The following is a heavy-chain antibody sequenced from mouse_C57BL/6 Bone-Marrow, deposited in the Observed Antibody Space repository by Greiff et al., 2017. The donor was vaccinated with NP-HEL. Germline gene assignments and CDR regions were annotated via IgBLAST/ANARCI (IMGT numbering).Heavy chain of an antibody. Sequence: EVKLVESGGGLVQPGESLKLSCESNEYELPSHDMSWVRKTPEKRLELVAAINSDGGSTYYPSTMERRFIISRDNTKKTLYLQMSSRRSEDTALYYCERHEANWDVGFAYWGQGTLVTVAA. CDR2: INSDGGST. CDR3: ERHEANWDVGFAY. V-gene: IGHV5-2*01. D-gene: IGHD4-1*01. CDR1: EYELPSHD. J-gene: IGHJ3*01.